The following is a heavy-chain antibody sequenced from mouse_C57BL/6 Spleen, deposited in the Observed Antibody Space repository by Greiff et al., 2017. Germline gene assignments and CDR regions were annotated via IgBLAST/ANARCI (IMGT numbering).Heavy chain of an antibody. D-gene: IGHD1-1*02. CDR1: GYTFTSYW. J-gene: IGHJ2*01. V-gene: IGHV1-50*01. CDR3: ARWARGSLDY. Sequence: QVQLQQPGAELVKPGASVKLSCKASGYTFTSYWMQWVKQRPGQGLEWIGEIDPSDSYTNYNQKFKGKATLTVDTSSSTAYMQLSSLTSEDSAVYYCARWARGSLDYWGQGTTLTVSS. CDR2: IDPSDSYT.